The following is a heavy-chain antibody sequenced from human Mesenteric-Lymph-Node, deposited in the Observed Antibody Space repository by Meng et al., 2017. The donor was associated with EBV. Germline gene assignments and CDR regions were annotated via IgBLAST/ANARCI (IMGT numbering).Heavy chain of an antibody. V-gene: IGHV1-2*06. Sequence: QVQLVQSGAEVKKPGASVKVSCKASGYTFTDYYTHWVRQAPGQGLEWVGRINSYSGYTNYAQKFQDRVTLTRDTSISTAYMDLSGLRSDDAAVYYCARATLSGYHDRCFDYWGQGTLVTVSS. CDR3: ARATLSGYHDRCFDY. D-gene: IGHD3-9*01. CDR1: GYTFTDYY. CDR2: INSYSGYT. J-gene: IGHJ4*02.